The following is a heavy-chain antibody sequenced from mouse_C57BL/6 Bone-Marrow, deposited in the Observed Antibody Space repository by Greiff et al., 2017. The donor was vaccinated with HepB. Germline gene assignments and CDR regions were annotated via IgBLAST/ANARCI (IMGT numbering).Heavy chain of an antibody. CDR3: ARRYYGNTYYYAMDY. CDR1: GYTFTSYG. D-gene: IGHD2-1*01. Sequence: QVQLQQSGAELARPGASVKLSCKASGYTFTSYGISWVKQRTGQGLEWIGEIYPRSGNTYYNEKFKGKATLTVDTSSSTAYMELHSLTSEDSAVYFCARRYYGNTYYYAMDYWGQGTSVTVSS. CDR2: IYPRSGNT. J-gene: IGHJ4*01. V-gene: IGHV1-81*01.